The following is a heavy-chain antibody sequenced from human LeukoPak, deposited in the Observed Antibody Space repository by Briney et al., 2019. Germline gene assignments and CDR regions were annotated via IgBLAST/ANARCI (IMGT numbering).Heavy chain of an antibody. CDR1: GGSFSGYY. D-gene: IGHD6-13*01. CDR3: ARGFPGIAAAGTGARDYYGMDV. V-gene: IGHV4-34*01. Sequence: SETLSLTCAVYGGSFSGYYWSWIRQPPGKGLEWIGEINHSGSTNYNPSLKSRVTISVDTSKNQFSLKLSSVTAADTAVYYCARGFPGIAAAGTGARDYYGMDVWGQRTTVTVSS. J-gene: IGHJ6*02. CDR2: INHSGST.